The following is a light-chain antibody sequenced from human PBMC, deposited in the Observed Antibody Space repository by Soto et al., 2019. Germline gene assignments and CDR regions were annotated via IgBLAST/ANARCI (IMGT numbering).Light chain of an antibody. J-gene: IGKJ5*01. V-gene: IGKV3-11*01. CDR2: DAS. CDR3: QQRSNWPIT. CDR1: QSVSRY. Sequence: EIGLTQSPPTLSLSPGERATLSCRASQSVSRYLAWYQQKPGQAPRLLIYDASNRATGIPARFSGSGSGTDFTLTISSLEPEDFAVYYCQQRSNWPITFGQGTRLEIK.